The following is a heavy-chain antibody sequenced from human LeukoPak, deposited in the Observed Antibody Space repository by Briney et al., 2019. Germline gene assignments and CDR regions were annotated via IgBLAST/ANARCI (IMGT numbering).Heavy chain of an antibody. CDR1: GGSFSGYY. Sequence: PSETLSLTCAVYGGSFSGYYWSWIRQPPGKGLEWIGEINHSGSTNYNPSLKSRVTISVDTSKNQFSLKLSSVTAADTAVYYCARDKNNWNSGHWFDPWGQGTLVTVSS. V-gene: IGHV4-34*01. CDR3: ARDKNNWNSGHWFDP. D-gene: IGHD1-7*01. J-gene: IGHJ5*02. CDR2: INHSGST.